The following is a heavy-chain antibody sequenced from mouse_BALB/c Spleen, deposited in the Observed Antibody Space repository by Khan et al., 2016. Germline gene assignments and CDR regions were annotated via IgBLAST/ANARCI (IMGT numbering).Heavy chain of an antibody. CDR2: INPSNGGT. CDR3: TRGGYDYDY. Sequence: QVQLQQSGPELMKPGASVKLSCKASGYTFTSYYMYWVKQRPGQGLEWIGEINPSNGGTNFNEKFKSKATLTVDKSSSTAYMQLSSLTSEDSAVYYCTRGGYDYDYWGQGTTLTVSS. J-gene: IGHJ2*01. D-gene: IGHD2-4*01. CDR1: GYTFTSYY. V-gene: IGHV1S81*02.